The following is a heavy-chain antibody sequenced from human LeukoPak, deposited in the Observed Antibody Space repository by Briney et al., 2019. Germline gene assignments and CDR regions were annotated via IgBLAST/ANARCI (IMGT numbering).Heavy chain of an antibody. D-gene: IGHD3-22*01. V-gene: IGHV1-69*04. CDR2: SIPILGIA. J-gene: IGHJ4*02. Sequence: SVKVSCKASGGTFSSYTISWVRQAPGQGLEWMGRSIPILGIANYAQKFQGRVTITADKSTSTAYMELSSLRSEDTAVYYCARDQADSSGYLFDYWGQGTLVTVSS. CDR3: ARDQADSSGYLFDY. CDR1: GGTFSSYT.